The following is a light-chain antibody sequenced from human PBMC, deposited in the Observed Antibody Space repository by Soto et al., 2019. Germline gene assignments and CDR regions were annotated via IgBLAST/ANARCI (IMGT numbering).Light chain of an antibody. CDR2: GAS. V-gene: IGKV3-20*01. CDR3: QQYDTSPTT. J-gene: IGKJ1*01. Sequence: IGMTQSPGTLSLSPWEXATXXXXSSQSVSSSYLAWYQQKPGQAPRLLIYGASSRATGIPDRFSGSGSGTDFTLTISRLEPEDFAVYYCQQYDTSPTTFGQGTKVDIK. CDR1: QSVSSSY.